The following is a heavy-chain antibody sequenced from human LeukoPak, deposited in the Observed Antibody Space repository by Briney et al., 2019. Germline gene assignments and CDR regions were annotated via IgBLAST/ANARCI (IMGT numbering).Heavy chain of an antibody. V-gene: IGHV1-46*01. Sequence: ASVKVSCKASGYTFTSYYMHWVRQAPGQGLEWMGIINPSGGSTSYAQKFQGRVTMTRDMSTSTAYMELSSLRSEDTAVYYCASSGILTGFTYAFDIWGQGKMGTVSS. J-gene: IGHJ3*02. D-gene: IGHD3-9*01. CDR3: ASSGILTGFTYAFDI. CDR1: GYTFTSYY. CDR2: INPSGGST.